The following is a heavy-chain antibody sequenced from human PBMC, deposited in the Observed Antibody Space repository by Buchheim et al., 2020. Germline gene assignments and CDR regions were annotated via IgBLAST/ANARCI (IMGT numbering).Heavy chain of an antibody. Sequence: EVQLLESGGGLVQPGGSLRLSCAASGFTFSNYAMRWVRQAPGKGLEWVSGITGSGETTYYADSVKGRFTTSRDNSKNTLYLQMNSLRADDTAVYFCARGGGGIYYDYWGQGTL. V-gene: IGHV3-23*01. CDR3: ARGGGGIYYDY. D-gene: IGHD1-26*01. CDR2: ITGSGETT. J-gene: IGHJ4*02. CDR1: GFTFSNYA.